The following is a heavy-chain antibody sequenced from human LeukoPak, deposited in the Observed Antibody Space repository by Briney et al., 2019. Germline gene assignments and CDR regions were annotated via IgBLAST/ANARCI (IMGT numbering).Heavy chain of an antibody. J-gene: IGHJ4*02. CDR2: FSSSGDTI. D-gene: IGHD3-16*01. CDR1: GFSLSSYG. CDR3: VTNWPVW. Sequence: GGSLRLSCEASGFSLSSYGMHWARQAPGKGPEWLSYFSSSGDTIYYADSVKGRFTISRDIAKNSLYLQMNSLKAEDTAIYYCVTNWPVWWGQATLVTVSS. V-gene: IGHV3-48*01.